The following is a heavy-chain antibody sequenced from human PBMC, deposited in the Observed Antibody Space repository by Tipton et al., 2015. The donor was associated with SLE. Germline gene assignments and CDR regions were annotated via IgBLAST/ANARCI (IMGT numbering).Heavy chain of an antibody. J-gene: IGHJ6*03. CDR1: RGSFSGYA. V-gene: IGHV4-34*01. CDR2: ISHSGSA. Sequence: TLSLTCAVSRGSFSGYAWNWIRQAPGKGPEWIGEISHSGSANYNASLKSRVTMSLDKSNNQFSLRLSPVTAADTAVYYCARGVSGYFSYCYMDVWGKGTTVTISS. D-gene: IGHD3-16*01. CDR3: ARGVSGYFSYCYMDV.